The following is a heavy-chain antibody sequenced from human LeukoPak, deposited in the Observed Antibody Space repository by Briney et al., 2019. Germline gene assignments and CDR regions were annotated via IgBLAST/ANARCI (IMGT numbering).Heavy chain of an antibody. J-gene: IGHJ4*02. CDR1: GFTFSGYA. CDR2: ISGSGSIT. CDR3: AKGRSGWHPIDH. Sequence: GGSLRLSCAASGFTFSGYAMSWVRQAPGKGLEWVSTISGSGSITYYADSVKGRFTISRDNSKNTLYLQMNSLRAEDTAVYYCAKGRSGWHPIDHWGQGTLVTVSS. V-gene: IGHV3-23*01. D-gene: IGHD6-19*01.